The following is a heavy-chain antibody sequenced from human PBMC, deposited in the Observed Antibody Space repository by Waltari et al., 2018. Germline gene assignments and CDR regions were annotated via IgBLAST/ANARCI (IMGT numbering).Heavy chain of an antibody. D-gene: IGHD4-17*01. CDR1: GGSISSGDYN. J-gene: IGHJ5*02. Sequence: QVQLQESGPGLVKPSQTLSLPCTVSGGSISSGDYNWSWIRQPPGKGLEWIGYIYYSGSTYYNPSLKSRVTISVDTSKNQFSLKLSSVTAADTAVYYCARAIGLRDWFDPWGQGTLVTVSS. CDR2: IYYSGST. CDR3: ARAIGLRDWFDP. V-gene: IGHV4-30-4*08.